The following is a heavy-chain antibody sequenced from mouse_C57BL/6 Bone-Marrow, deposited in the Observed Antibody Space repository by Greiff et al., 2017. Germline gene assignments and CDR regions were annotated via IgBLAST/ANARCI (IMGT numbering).Heavy chain of an antibody. CDR3: ARSYYGSWYWDFDD. CDR1: GYAFTNYM. D-gene: IGHD1-1*01. J-gene: IGHJ1*03. Sequence: VQLQESGAELVRPGTSVKVSCKASGYAFTNYMIEWVKQRPGQGLEWIGVINPRSGGTNYNEKFKGKATVTAYKSSSTAYMQLSSLTSEDSAVYFCARSYYGSWYWDFDDWGKGTTVTVSS. CDR2: INPRSGGT. V-gene: IGHV1-54*01.